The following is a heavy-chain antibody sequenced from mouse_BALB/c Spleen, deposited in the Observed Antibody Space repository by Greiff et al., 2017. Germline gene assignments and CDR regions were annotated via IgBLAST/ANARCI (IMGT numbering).Heavy chain of an antibody. V-gene: IGHV2-6-5*01. Sequence: VMLVESGPGLVAPSQSRSITCTVSGFSLTDYGVSWIRQPPGKGLEWLGVIWGGGSTYYNSAPKSRLSISKDNSKSQVFLKMNSLQTDDTAMYYCAKEGGYYGSSAWFAYWGQGTLVTVSA. CDR1: GFSLTDYG. J-gene: IGHJ3*01. CDR2: IWGGGST. CDR3: AKEGGYYGSSAWFAY. D-gene: IGHD1-1*01.